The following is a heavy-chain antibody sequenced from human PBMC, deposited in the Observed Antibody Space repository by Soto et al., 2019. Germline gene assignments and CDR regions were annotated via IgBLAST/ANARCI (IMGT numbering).Heavy chain of an antibody. J-gene: IGHJ4*02. D-gene: IGHD2-2*01. CDR1: GFTFSTYW. CDR3: VRGCCRASWPYFFDY. V-gene: IGHV3-7*01. Sequence: EVQLVESGGGLVQPGGSLRLSCAASGFTFSTYWMSWVRQAPGKGLEWVATIRQDGSEKHHVDSVEGRFTISRDNAKNTMYLQTNSLRAEDTAMYYCVRGCCRASWPYFFDYWGQGTLVSVSS. CDR2: IRQDGSEK.